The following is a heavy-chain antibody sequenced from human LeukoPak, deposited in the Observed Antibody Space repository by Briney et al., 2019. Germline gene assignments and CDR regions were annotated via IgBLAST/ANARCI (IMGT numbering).Heavy chain of an antibody. CDR1: GGSFSGYY. J-gene: IGHJ4*02. V-gene: IGHV4-34*01. CDR3: ARGNRWVRGPLGY. CDR2: INHSGST. D-gene: IGHD3-10*01. Sequence: PSETLSLTCAVYGGSFSGYYWSWIRQPPGKGLEWIGEINHSGSTNYNPSLKSRVTISVDTSKNQFSLKLSSVTAAETAVYYCARGNRWVRGPLGYWGQGTLVTVSS.